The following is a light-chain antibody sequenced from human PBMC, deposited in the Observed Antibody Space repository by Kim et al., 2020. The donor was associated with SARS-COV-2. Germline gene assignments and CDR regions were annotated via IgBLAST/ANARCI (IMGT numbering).Light chain of an antibody. CDR2: GAS. CDR3: LQHSNYPIT. V-gene: IGKV1-17*01. CDR1: KANRND. Sequence: ASVGNRFTTSGGGTKANRNDLGWYQQKPGRAPKRLIYGASSLASGVPSRFSGSGSGTDFTLTISSVQPEDFATYFCLQHSNYPITFGQGTRLEIK. J-gene: IGKJ5*01.